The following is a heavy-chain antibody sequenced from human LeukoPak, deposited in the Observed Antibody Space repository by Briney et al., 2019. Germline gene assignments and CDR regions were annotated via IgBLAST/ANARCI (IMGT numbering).Heavy chain of an antibody. J-gene: IGHJ6*03. CDR2: IYHSGST. CDR3: ARHSGYDSRYYYYYMDV. CDR1: GGSIRDTTYY. D-gene: IGHD5-12*01. Sequence: SETLSLTCTVSGGSIRDTTYYWGWIRQPPGKGLEWIGSIYHSGSTYYNPSLKSRVTISVDTSKNQFSLKLSSVTAADTAVYYCARHSGYDSRYYYYYMDVWGKGTTVTVSS. V-gene: IGHV4-39*01.